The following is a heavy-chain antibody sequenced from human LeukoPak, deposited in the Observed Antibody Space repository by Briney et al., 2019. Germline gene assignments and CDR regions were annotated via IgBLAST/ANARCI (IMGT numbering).Heavy chain of an antibody. CDR1: GYTFTSYY. Sequence: ASVKVSCKASGYTFTSYYMHWVRQAPGQGLEWMGIINPSGGSTSYAQKFQGGVTMTRDMSTSTVYMELSSLRSEDTAVYYCARARSDYGSGIWWFDPWGQGTLVTVSS. D-gene: IGHD3-10*01. CDR2: INPSGGST. J-gene: IGHJ5*02. CDR3: ARARSDYGSGIWWFDP. V-gene: IGHV1-46*01.